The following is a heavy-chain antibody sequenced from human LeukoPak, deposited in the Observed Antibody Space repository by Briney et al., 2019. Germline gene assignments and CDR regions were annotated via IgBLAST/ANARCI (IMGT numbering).Heavy chain of an antibody. J-gene: IGHJ4*02. V-gene: IGHV3-30*04. CDR2: ISYDGSNQ. D-gene: IGHD6-19*01. Sequence: GGSLRLSCVASGFTFNSYSMHWVRQAPGKGLEWVAVISYDGSNQYYADSVKGRFTISRDNSKNTLYLQMNSLRGEDTAMYYCARGHISGYFDYWGQGTLVTVSS. CDR3: ARGHISGYFDY. CDR1: GFTFNSYS.